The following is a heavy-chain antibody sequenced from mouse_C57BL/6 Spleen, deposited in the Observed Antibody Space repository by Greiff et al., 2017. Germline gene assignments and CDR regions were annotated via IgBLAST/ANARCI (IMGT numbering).Heavy chain of an antibody. CDR3: ARDDYGSLYFDY. CDR1: GFTFSSYA. Sequence: EVLLVQSGAGLVKPGGSLKLSCAASGFTFSSYAMYWVRQTPEKRLEWVETISDGGSYTYYPDNVKGRFTISRDNAKNNPYLQMSHLKSEDTAMYYCARDDYGSLYFDYWGQGTTLTVSS. D-gene: IGHD1-1*01. CDR2: ISDGGSYT. J-gene: IGHJ2*01. V-gene: IGHV5-4*01.